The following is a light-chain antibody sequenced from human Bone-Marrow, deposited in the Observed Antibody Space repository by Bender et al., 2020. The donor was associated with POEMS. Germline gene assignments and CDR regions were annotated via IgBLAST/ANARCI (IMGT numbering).Light chain of an antibody. CDR1: SSDVGAYNY. Sequence: QSVLTQPPSASGTPGQRVTISCTGTSSDVGAYNYVSWYQQHPGKAPKLMIYEVFKRPSGVPDRFSGSKSGNTASLTVSGLQAEDEADYYCSSYAANNNLVFGGGTKLTVL. CDR3: SSYAANNNLV. V-gene: IGLV2-8*01. J-gene: IGLJ3*02. CDR2: EVF.